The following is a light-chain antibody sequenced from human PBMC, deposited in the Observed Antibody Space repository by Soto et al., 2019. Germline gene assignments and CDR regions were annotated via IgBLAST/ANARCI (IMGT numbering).Light chain of an antibody. CDR1: QSVRTNY. Sequence: EIVLTQSPGTLSLSPGERATLSCRASQSVRTNYLAWYQRKPGQAPRLLIYGASNRATGIPDRFSGSGSGTDFTLTITRLEPEDFAVYYCQPYGSSPPTFGQGTKVAIK. CDR3: QPYGSSPPT. V-gene: IGKV3-20*01. CDR2: GAS. J-gene: IGKJ1*01.